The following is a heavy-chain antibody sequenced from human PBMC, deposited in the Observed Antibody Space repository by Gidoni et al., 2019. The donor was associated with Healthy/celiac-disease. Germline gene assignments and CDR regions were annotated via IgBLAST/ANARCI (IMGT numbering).Heavy chain of an antibody. CDR3: ARGDLDFWSGYSQGNGMDV. J-gene: IGHJ6*02. D-gene: IGHD3-3*01. Sequence: EVQLVESGGGLVQPGGSLRLSCAASGFTVSSSYMSWVRQAPGKGLEWVSVIYSGGSTYYADSVKGRFTISRDNSKNTLYLQMNSLRAEDTAVYYCARGDLDFWSGYSQGNGMDVWGQGTTVTVSS. CDR2: IYSGGST. CDR1: GFTVSSSY. V-gene: IGHV3-66*02.